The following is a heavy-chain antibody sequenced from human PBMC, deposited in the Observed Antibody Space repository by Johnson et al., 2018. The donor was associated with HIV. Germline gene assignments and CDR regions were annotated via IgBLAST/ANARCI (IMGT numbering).Heavy chain of an antibody. J-gene: IGHJ3*01. CDR3: ARGPEVRGVDAFDV. Sequence: MLLVESGGGLVKPGGSLRLPCAASGFTFSNAWMTWVRQAPGKGLEWVGRIKSKSDGGTTDYAAPVRGRFTISRDNSKNTLYLQMNSLRAEDTAVYYCARGPEVRGVDAFDVWGQGTVVTVSS. CDR1: GFTFSNAW. CDR2: IKSKSDGGTT. V-gene: IGHV3-15*01. D-gene: IGHD3-10*01.